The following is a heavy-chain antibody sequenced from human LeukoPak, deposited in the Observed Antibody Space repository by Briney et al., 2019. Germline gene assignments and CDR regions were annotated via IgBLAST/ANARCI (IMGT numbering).Heavy chain of an antibody. J-gene: IGHJ6*02. D-gene: IGHD2-15*01. Sequence: SETLSLTCTVSGDSIRSYYWSWIRQPQGKGLEWIGVIYYSVRTTYNPSLKSRVTISVDTSKNQFSLRLSSVTAADTAVYYCARDFGVEAATRDFYYYGMDVWGQGTTVTVSS. V-gene: IGHV4-59*01. CDR1: GDSIRSYY. CDR2: IYYSVRT. CDR3: ARDFGVEAATRDFYYYGMDV.